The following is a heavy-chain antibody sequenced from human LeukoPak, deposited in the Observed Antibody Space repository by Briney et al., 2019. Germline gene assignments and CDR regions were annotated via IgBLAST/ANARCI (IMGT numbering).Heavy chain of an antibody. CDR1: GYSFNTYW. J-gene: IGHJ4*02. CDR2: IYTGDSDT. D-gene: IGHD6-19*01. Sequence: GESLKISCKGSGYSFNTYWIAWVRQMPGKGLEWMGFIYTGDSDTRYSPSFHGQVTISADKSISTAYLQWSSLKASDTAMYYCARHVGSDWTNFDYWGQGTLVTVSS. V-gene: IGHV5-51*01. CDR3: ARHVGSDWTNFDY.